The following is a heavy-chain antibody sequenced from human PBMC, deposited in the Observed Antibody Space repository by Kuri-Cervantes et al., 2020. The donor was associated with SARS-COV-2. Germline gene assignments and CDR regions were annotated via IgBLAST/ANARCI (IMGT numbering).Heavy chain of an antibody. CDR2: INDSGST. CDR1: GGSFSGYY. Sequence: SETLSLTCDVSGGSFSGYYWNWIRQPPGKGLEWIGEINDSGSTNYNPSLKSRVTISLDTSNNYISLNLRSVTAADTAVYYCARGHGDFWSGYPPGLWGQGTLVTVSS. V-gene: IGHV4-34*01. J-gene: IGHJ4*02. CDR3: ARGHGDFWSGYPPGL. D-gene: IGHD3-3*01.